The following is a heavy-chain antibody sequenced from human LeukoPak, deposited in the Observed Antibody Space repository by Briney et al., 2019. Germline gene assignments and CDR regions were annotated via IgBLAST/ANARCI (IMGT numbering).Heavy chain of an antibody. V-gene: IGHV1-2*02. Sequence: ASVKVSCKASGYTLTGYYMHWVRQAPGQGLEWMGWIKTNSGGTNYAQKFQGRVTMTRDTSISTAYMELSRLRSDDTAVYYCARDFLNYFDYWGQGTLVTVSS. CDR3: ARDFLNYFDY. CDR1: GYTLTGYY. J-gene: IGHJ4*02. D-gene: IGHD2/OR15-2a*01. CDR2: IKTNSGGT.